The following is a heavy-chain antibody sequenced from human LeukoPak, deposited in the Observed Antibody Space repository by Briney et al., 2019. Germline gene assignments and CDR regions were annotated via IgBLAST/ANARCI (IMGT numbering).Heavy chain of an antibody. V-gene: IGHV3-23*01. D-gene: IGHD2-15*01. CDR2: ISPGGSP. CDR3: AKGVVSAVVQYYFDY. CDR1: GFTSSSNA. Sequence: SGASLRLSCAASGFTSSSNAMGWVRQAPGKGLEWVSAISPGGSPYYADSVKGRFTISRDSSKNTLYLQMNSLRAEDTAVYYCAKGVVSAVVQYYFDYWGQGTLVTVSS. J-gene: IGHJ4*02.